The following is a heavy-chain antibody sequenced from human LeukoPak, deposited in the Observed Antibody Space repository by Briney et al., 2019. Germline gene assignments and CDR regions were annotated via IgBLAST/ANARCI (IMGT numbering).Heavy chain of an antibody. J-gene: IGHJ4*02. CDR1: GYTFTGYY. Sequence: ASVKVSCKASGYTFTGYYMHWVRQAPGQGLEWMGWINPNSGGTNYAQKFQGRVTMTRDTSISTAYMELSRLRSDDTAVYYCARDPSITMVRGVITDRDYWGQGTLVTVSS. D-gene: IGHD3-10*01. CDR2: INPNSGGT. V-gene: IGHV1-2*02. CDR3: ARDPSITMVRGVITDRDY.